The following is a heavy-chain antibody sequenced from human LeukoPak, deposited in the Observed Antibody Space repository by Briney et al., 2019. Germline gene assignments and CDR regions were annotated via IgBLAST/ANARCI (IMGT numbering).Heavy chain of an antibody. J-gene: IGHJ6*03. Sequence: SETLSLTCAVYGGSFSGYYWSWIRQPPGKGLEWIGEINHSGSTNYNPSLKSRVTISVDTSKNQFSLKLSSVTAADTAVYYCARTRSYYGYYMDVWGKGTTVTISS. CDR3: ARTRSYYGYYMDV. V-gene: IGHV4-34*01. CDR1: GGSFSGYY. CDR2: INHSGST. D-gene: IGHD3-10*01.